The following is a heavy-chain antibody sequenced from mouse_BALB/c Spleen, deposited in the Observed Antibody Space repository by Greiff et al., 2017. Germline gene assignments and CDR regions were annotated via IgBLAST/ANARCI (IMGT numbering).Heavy chain of an antibody. J-gene: IGHJ4*01. V-gene: IGHV2-4-1*01. CDR2: IWSGGST. CDR1: GFSLTSYG. Sequence: VKLVESGPGLVQPSQSLSITCTVSGFSLTSYGVHWVRQSPGKGLEWLGVIWSGGSTDYNAAFISRLSISKDNSKSQVFFKMNSLQADDTAIYYCARRDDYDIYYAMDYWGQGTSVTVSS. D-gene: IGHD2-4*01. CDR3: ARRDDYDIYYAMDY.